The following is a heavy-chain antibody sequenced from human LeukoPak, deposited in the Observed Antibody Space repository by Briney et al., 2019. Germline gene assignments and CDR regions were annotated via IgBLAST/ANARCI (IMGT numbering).Heavy chain of an antibody. J-gene: IGHJ4*02. Sequence: PGGSLRLSCAASGFTFSSYSMNWVRQAPGKGLEWVSSISSSSSYIYYADSVKGRFTISRDNAKNSLYLQMNSLRAEDTAVYYCARGRYYYDSSALRAGDYWGQGTLVTVSS. CDR1: GFTFSSYS. CDR3: ARGRYYYDSSALRAGDY. CDR2: ISSSSSYI. V-gene: IGHV3-21*01. D-gene: IGHD3-22*01.